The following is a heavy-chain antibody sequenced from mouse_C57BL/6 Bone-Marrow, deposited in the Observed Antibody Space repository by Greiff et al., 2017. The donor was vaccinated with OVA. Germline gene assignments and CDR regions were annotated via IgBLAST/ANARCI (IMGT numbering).Heavy chain of an antibody. Sequence: VQLQQSGPGLVQPSQSLSITCTVSGFSLTSYGVHWVRQSPGKGLEWLGVIWSGGSTDYNAAFISRLSISKDNSKRQVFFKMNSLQADDTAIYYCARREGYYGSSYGAMDYWGQGTSVTVSS. CDR2: IWSGGST. CDR1: GFSLTSYG. CDR3: ARREGYYGSSYGAMDY. V-gene: IGHV2-2*01. D-gene: IGHD1-1*01. J-gene: IGHJ4*01.